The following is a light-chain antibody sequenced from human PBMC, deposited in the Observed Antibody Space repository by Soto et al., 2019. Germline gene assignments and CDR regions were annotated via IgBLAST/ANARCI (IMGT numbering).Light chain of an antibody. V-gene: IGLV2-14*01. Sequence: QSVLTQPASLSGSPGQSITISCTGTSSDVGGYNYVSWYQQHPGKAPKLMIYEVSNRPSGVSNRFSGSKSGNTASLTISGLQAEDEADYYCSSYTRSSTVVFGGGTKVTVL. CDR2: EVS. CDR3: SSYTRSSTVV. CDR1: SSDVGGYNY. J-gene: IGLJ2*01.